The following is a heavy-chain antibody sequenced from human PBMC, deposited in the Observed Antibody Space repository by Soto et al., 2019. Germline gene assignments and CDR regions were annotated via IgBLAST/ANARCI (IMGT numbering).Heavy chain of an antibody. V-gene: IGHV1-69*04. CDR1: GGTFSSYT. D-gene: IGHD2-15*01. CDR2: IIPILGIA. Sequence: SVKVSCKASGGTFSSYTISWVRQAPGQGLEWMGRIIPILGIANYAQKFQGRVTITADKSTSTAYMELSSLRSEDTAVYYCARDGSRVDPTPNNWLDLWGQGNLVTFSS. CDR3: ARDGSRVDPTPNNWLDL. J-gene: IGHJ5*02.